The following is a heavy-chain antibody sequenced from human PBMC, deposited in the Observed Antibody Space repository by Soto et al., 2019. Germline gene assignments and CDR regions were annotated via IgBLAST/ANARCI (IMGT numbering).Heavy chain of an antibody. CDR3: ATDGGGSSWSGYFDL. D-gene: IGHD6-13*01. Sequence: ASVKVSCKASGYTFTSYYMHWVRQAPGQGLEWMGIINPSGGSTSYAQKFQGRVTMTRDTSTSTVYMELSSLRSEDTAVYYCATDGGGSSWSGYFDLWGRGTLVTVSS. CDR1: GYTFTSYY. J-gene: IGHJ2*01. V-gene: IGHV1-46*03. CDR2: INPSGGST.